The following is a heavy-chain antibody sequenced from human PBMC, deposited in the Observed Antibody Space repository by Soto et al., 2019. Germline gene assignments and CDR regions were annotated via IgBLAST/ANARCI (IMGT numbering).Heavy chain of an antibody. CDR2: IYSGGST. Sequence: PGGSLRLSCAASGFTVSSNYMSWVRQAPGKGLEWVSVIYSGGSTYYADSVKGRFTISRDNSKNTLYLQMNSLRAEDTAVYYCARDGYCTNGVCQPEYDYYYYGMDVWGQGTTVTVSS. CDR1: GFTVSSNY. CDR3: ARDGYCTNGVCQPEYDYYYYGMDV. D-gene: IGHD2-8*01. V-gene: IGHV3-66*01. J-gene: IGHJ6*02.